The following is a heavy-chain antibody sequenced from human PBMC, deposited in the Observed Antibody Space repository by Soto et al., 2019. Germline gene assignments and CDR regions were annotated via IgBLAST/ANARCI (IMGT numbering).Heavy chain of an antibody. CDR3: VSISVIPIPYYYVMDV. J-gene: IGHJ6*02. CDR1: GFTVSSNY. Sequence: PGGSLRLSCAASGFTVSSNYMSWVRQAPGKGLEWVSVIYSGGSTYYADSVKGRFTISRDNSKNTLYLQMNSLRAEDTAVYYCVSISVIPIPYYYVMDVWGQGTTVTVSS. CDR2: IYSGGST. V-gene: IGHV3-53*01. D-gene: IGHD3-16*02.